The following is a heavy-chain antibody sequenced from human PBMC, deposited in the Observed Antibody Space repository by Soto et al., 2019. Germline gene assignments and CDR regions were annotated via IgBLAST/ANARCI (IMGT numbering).Heavy chain of an antibody. J-gene: IGHJ4*02. V-gene: IGHV4-4*02. CDR3: AKHTYDFGPPDY. D-gene: IGHD3-3*01. Sequence: SETLSLTCAVSGGSISSNNWWTWVRQPPGKGLEWIGEIYHSGSTNYNPSLKSRVTISAEKSKNQFSLNLTSVTAADTAVYYCAKHTYDFGPPDYWGQGALVTV. CDR2: IYHSGST. CDR1: GGSISSNNW.